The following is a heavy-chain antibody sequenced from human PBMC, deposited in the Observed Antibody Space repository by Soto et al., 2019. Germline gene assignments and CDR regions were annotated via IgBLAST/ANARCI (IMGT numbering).Heavy chain of an antibody. CDR3: AKSLVDTAMFLWFDP. V-gene: IGHV1-69*13. D-gene: IGHD5-18*01. Sequence: GASVKVSCKASGGTFSSYAISWVRQAPGQGLEWMGGIIPIFGTANYAQKFQGRVTITADESTSTAYMELSSLRSEDTAVYYCAKSLVDTAMFLWFDPWGQGTLVTVSS. J-gene: IGHJ5*02. CDR1: GGTFSSYA. CDR2: IIPIFGTA.